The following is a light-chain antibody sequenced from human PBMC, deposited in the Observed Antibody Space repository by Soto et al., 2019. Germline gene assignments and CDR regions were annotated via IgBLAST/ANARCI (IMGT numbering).Light chain of an antibody. Sequence: DILLTQSPATLSLSPGERATLSCRASQSVRSTHLAWYQLKPGQAPRLFIYGASSRATGIPDRFSGSGSGTDFTLTISRLEPEDFAVYICQQYGTSPRTFGQGTRLEIK. CDR3: QQYGTSPRT. CDR1: QSVRSTH. CDR2: GAS. V-gene: IGKV3-20*01. J-gene: IGKJ5*01.